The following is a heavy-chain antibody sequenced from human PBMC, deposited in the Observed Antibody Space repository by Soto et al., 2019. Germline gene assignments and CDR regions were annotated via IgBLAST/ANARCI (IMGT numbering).Heavy chain of an antibody. CDR1: GFTFSSYA. V-gene: IGHV3-23*01. CDR2: ISGSGGST. D-gene: IGHD3-10*01. Sequence: GGSLRLSCAASGFTFSSYAMSWVRQAPGKGLEWVSAISGSGGSTYYADSVKGRFTISRDNSKNTLYLQMNSLRAEDTAVYYCAKSFGEVYSRLNWFDPWGQGTLVTVSS. J-gene: IGHJ5*02. CDR3: AKSFGEVYSRLNWFDP.